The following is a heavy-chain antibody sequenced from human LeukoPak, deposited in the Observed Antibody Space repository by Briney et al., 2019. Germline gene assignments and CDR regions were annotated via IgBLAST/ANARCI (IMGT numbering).Heavy chain of an antibody. CDR2: IYTSGST. D-gene: IGHD5-18*01. CDR1: GGSISSYY. J-gene: IGHJ4*02. CDR3: ARVNGYSYAVYGYFDY. V-gene: IGHV4-4*07. Sequence: SETLFLTCTVSGGSISSYYWSWIRQPAGKGLEWIGRIYTSGSTNYNPSLKSRVTMSVDTSKNQFSLKLSSVTAADTAVYYCARVNGYSYAVYGYFDYWGQGTLVTVSS.